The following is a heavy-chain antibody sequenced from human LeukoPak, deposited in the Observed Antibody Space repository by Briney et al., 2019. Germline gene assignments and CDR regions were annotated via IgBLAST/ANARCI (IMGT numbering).Heavy chain of an antibody. V-gene: IGHV3-30*18. Sequence: GRSLRLSCAASGFTFSSYGMHWVRQAPGKGLEWVAVISYDGSNKYYADSVKGRFTISRDNSKNTLYLQMNSLRAEDTAVYYCAKASRLYYYGSGSPWFDPWGQGTLVTVSS. J-gene: IGHJ5*02. D-gene: IGHD3-10*01. CDR3: AKASRLYYYGSGSPWFDP. CDR1: GFTFSSYG. CDR2: ISYDGSNK.